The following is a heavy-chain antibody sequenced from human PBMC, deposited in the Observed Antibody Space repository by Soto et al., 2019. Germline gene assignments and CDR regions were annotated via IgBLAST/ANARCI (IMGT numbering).Heavy chain of an antibody. CDR3: AREGYSGYDSPGYFDY. D-gene: IGHD5-12*01. CDR2: IYHSGST. CDR1: GGSISSGGYS. J-gene: IGHJ4*02. Sequence: QLQLQESGSGLVKPSQTLSLTCAVSGGSISSGGYSWSWIRQPPGKGLEWIGYIYHSGSTYYNQSLKSRVTISVDRSKNQFSLKLSSVTAADTAVYYCAREGYSGYDSPGYFDYWGQGTLVTVSS. V-gene: IGHV4-30-2*01.